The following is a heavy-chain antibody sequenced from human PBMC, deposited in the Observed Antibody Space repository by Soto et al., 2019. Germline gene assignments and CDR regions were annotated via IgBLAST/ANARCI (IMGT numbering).Heavy chain of an antibody. V-gene: IGHV3-33*01. CDR2: IWKDGNNK. CDR3: ARGEAWTDDAFDI. D-gene: IGHD5-12*01. CDR1: GFTVSNYG. Sequence: QVQLVESGGGVVQPGPSLRLSCAASGFTVSNYGMHWVRQAPGKGLEWVAVIWKDGNNKYYRDSVKGRFTISRDNSKNTLELQMSSLRGEDTAVYYCARGEAWTDDAFDIWGQGTMVTVSS. J-gene: IGHJ3*02.